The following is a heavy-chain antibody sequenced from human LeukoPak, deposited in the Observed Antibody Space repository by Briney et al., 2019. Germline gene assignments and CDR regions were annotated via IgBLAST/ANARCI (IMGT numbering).Heavy chain of an antibody. D-gene: IGHD2-2*01. CDR1: GFTFKNYA. J-gene: IGHJ4*02. V-gene: IGHV3-23*01. CDR3: AKVQMSTGWTFDF. Sequence: GGSLRLSCAASGFTFKNYAMSWVRQAPGRGLEWVSSIDGSGDNRYYADSVKGRFTISRDNSGNTLYLQLRGLGAEDTATYYCAKVQMSTGWTFDFWGQGSLVTVSS. CDR2: IDGSGDNR.